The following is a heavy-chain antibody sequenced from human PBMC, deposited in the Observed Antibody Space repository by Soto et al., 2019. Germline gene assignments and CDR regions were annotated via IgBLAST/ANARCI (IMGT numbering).Heavy chain of an antibody. D-gene: IGHD1-1*01. J-gene: IGHJ5*02. Sequence: ASVTVSCKASGYPFTAYYIHWIRQAPGQGLQWMGRVNPSVNSTTYAEKFQGRVTVTWDTSTSTVFLEMISLRSEDSALYYCARGPPRGAYTTHFDHWGQGSLVTVSS. CDR3: ARGPPRGAYTTHFDH. V-gene: IGHV1-46*01. CDR2: VNPSVNST. CDR1: GYPFTAYY.